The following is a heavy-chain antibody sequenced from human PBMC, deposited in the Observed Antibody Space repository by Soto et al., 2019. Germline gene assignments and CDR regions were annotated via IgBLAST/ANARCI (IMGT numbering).Heavy chain of an antibody. CDR3: ARDYYRFNSGYGFSMDV. CDR1: GFTFSSYA. J-gene: IGHJ6*02. D-gene: IGHD5-12*01. V-gene: IGHV3-30-3*01. Sequence: QVQLVESGGGVVQPGRSLRLSCAASGFTFSSYAMHWLCQAPGKGLEWVAVISYDGSNKYYADSVKGRFTISRDNSKNTLYLQMNSLRAEDTAVYYCARDYYRFNSGYGFSMDVWGQGTTVTVSS. CDR2: ISYDGSNK.